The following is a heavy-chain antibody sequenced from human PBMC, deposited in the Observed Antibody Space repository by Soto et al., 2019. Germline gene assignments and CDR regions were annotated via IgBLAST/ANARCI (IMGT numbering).Heavy chain of an antibody. V-gene: IGHV1-69*06. CDR3: ARDWGDSSGYYCYS. J-gene: IGHJ4*02. CDR2: IIPIFGTA. CDR1: GGTFSSYA. Sequence: RASVKVSCKASGGTFSSYAISWVRQAAGQGLEWMGGIIPIFGTANYAQKFQGRVTITADKSTSTAYMELSSLRSEDTAVYYCARDWGDSSGYYCYSWGQGTLVTVSS. D-gene: IGHD3-22*01.